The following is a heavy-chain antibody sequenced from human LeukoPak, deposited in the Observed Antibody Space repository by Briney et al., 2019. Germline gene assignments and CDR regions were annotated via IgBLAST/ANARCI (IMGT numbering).Heavy chain of an antibody. CDR1: GFTFSSYA. V-gene: IGHV4-34*08. Sequence: GSLRLSCAASGFTFSSYAMSWIRQPPGKGLEWIGEINHSGSSNYNPSLKSRVTISVDTSKNQFSLKLSSVAAADTAVYYCATRNYYDSSGYYPQAFDYWGQGTLVTVSS. J-gene: IGHJ4*02. CDR2: INHSGSS. D-gene: IGHD3-22*01. CDR3: ATRNYYDSSGYYPQAFDY.